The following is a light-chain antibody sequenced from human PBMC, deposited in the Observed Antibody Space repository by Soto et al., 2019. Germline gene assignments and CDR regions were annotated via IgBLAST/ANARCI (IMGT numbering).Light chain of an antibody. Sequence: EIVMTQSPATLSVSPGERSTLSCMASQSVSSNLAWYQQKPGQAPRLLIYGASTRATGIPARFSGSGSGTEFTLTISSLQSEDFAVYYCQQYSNWPPWTFGQGTKVDI. CDR2: GAS. V-gene: IGKV3-15*01. CDR1: QSVSSN. CDR3: QQYSNWPPWT. J-gene: IGKJ1*01.